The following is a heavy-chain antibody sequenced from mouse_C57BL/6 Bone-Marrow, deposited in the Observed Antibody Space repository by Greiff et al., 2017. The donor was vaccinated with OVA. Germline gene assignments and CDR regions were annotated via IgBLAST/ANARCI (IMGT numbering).Heavy chain of an antibody. Sequence: EVQLQQSGPELVKPGASVKISCKASGYTFTDYYMNWVKQSHGKSLEWIGDINPNNGGTSYNQKFKGKATLTVDKSSSTAYMELRSLTSEDSAVYYCARPDRYWYFGVWGTGTTVTVSS. J-gene: IGHJ1*03. CDR1: GYTFTDYY. V-gene: IGHV1-26*01. CDR3: ARPDRYWYFGV. CDR2: INPNNGGT.